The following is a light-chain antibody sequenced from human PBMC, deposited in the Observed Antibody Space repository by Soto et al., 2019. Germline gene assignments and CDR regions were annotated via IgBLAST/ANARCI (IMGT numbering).Light chain of an antibody. CDR3: QSYDSSLSVL. V-gene: IGLV1-40*01. J-gene: IGLJ2*01. Sequence: QSVLTQTPSVSGAPGQRVTISCTGSGSTFGAGYDVHWYQQLPGTAPKLLIYNNINRPSGVPDRFSGSKSGTSASLAISGLQAEDEADYYCQSYDSSLSVLFGGGTKVTVL. CDR1: GSTFGAGYD. CDR2: NNI.